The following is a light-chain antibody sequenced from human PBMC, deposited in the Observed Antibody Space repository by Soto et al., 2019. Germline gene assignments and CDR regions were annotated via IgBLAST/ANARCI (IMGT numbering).Light chain of an antibody. J-gene: IGLJ1*01. CDR3: SSYTSCSTLYV. V-gene: IGLV2-14*01. Sequence: QSALTQPASVSGSPGQSITISCTGTSSDVGGYNYVSWYQHHPGKAPRLMIYASSNRPSGVSHRFSGSRSGNTASLTISGLQAEDEADYYCSSYTSCSTLYVLGTGTKLTVL. CDR2: ASS. CDR1: SSDVGGYNY.